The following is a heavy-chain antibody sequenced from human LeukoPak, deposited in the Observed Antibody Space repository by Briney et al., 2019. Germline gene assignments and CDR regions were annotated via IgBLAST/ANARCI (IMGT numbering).Heavy chain of an antibody. V-gene: IGHV3-30*03. CDR1: GFTFSSYG. Sequence: PGGSPRLSCAASGFTFSSYGMHWVRQAPGKGLEWVAVISYDGSNKYYADSVKGRFTISRDNSKNTLYLQMNSLRAEDTAVYYCARDRVAAAVFYYYYYMDVWGKGTTVTVSS. D-gene: IGHD6-13*01. CDR2: ISYDGSNK. CDR3: ARDRVAAAVFYYYYYMDV. J-gene: IGHJ6*03.